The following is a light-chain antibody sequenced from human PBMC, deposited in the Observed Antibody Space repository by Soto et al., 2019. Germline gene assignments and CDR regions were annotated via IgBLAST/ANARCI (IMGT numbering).Light chain of an antibody. J-gene: IGKJ4*01. CDR1: HIIDRW. V-gene: IGKV1-12*01. Sequence: DIQMTQSPPSLSASLGDRVTITCRASHIIDRWLTWYQQKPGKAPKVLIYRISSLRSGVPSRFSGNGSGTDFSLTISSLQPEDLATYYCKQSKSFPLTFGGGTKVEIK. CDR2: RIS. CDR3: KQSKSFPLT.